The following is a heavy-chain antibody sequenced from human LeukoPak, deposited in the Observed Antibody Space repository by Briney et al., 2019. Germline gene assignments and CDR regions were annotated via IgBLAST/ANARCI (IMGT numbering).Heavy chain of an antibody. J-gene: IGHJ6*03. D-gene: IGHD5-12*01. CDR2: INAGHDNT. CDR3: ARDGGNDGSYYYYYYMDV. V-gene: IGHV1-3*03. CDR1: GYTFTSYA. Sequence: GASVKVSCKASGYTFTSYAIHWVRQAPGQRLEWMGWINAGHDNTKYSQEFQGRVTITRDTSASTAYMELSSLRSEDTAVYYCARDGGNDGSYYYYYYMDVWGKGTTVTVSS.